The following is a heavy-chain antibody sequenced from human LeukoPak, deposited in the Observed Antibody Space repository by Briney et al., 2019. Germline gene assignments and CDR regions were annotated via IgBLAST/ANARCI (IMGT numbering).Heavy chain of an antibody. D-gene: IGHD6-13*01. V-gene: IGHV3-21*04. CDR3: ARDQSLVAYSSTWFDY. CDR2: ISSSSSYI. CDR1: GFTFNTYS. J-gene: IGHJ4*02. Sequence: GSLRLSCAASGFTFNTYSMNWVRQAPGKGLEWVSSISSSSSYIYYADSVKGRFTISRDNAKNSLYLQMSSLRSDDTAVYYCARDQSLVAYSSTWFDYWGQGTPVTVSS.